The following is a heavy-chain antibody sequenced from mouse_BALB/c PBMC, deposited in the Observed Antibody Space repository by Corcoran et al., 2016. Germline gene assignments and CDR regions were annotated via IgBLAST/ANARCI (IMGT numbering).Heavy chain of an antibody. CDR3: AYYGSHFAY. CDR2: IDPANGNT. J-gene: IGHJ3*01. D-gene: IGHD1-1*01. V-gene: IGHV14-3*02. CDR1: GFNIKDTY. Sequence: EVQLQQSGAELVKPGASVKLSCTASGFNIKDTYMHLVKQRPERGLEWIGRIDPANGNTKYDPKFQGKATITADTSSNTAYLQLSSLTSEDTAVYYCAYYGSHFAYWGQGTLVTVSA.